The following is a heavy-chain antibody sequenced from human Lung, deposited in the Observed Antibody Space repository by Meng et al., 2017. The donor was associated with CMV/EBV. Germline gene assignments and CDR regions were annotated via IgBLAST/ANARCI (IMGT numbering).Heavy chain of an antibody. CDR1: GGPISSSNW. D-gene: IGHD6-19*01. V-gene: IGHV4-4*02. CDR2: IYHSGST. Sequence: VPLQESGPGLVKPSGTLSLTCAASGGPISSSNWWRWVRQPPGKGLEWIGEIYHSGSTNYNPSLKSRVTISVDKSKNQFSLKLSSVTAADTAVYYCASFPPPGKQWLVTDYWGQGTLVTVSS. J-gene: IGHJ4*02. CDR3: ASFPPPGKQWLVTDY.